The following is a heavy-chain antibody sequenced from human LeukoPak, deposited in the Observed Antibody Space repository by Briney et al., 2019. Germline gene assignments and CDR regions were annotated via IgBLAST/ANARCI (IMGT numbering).Heavy chain of an antibody. Sequence: GGSLRLSCAASGFTFSSYSMNWVRQAPGKGLEWVSYISGRGSTIYYADSVKGRFTISRDNAKNSLYLQMNSLRAEDTAVYYCAREIFRWGGYWGQGTLVTVSS. D-gene: IGHD3-3*01. CDR1: GFTFSSYS. J-gene: IGHJ4*02. V-gene: IGHV3-48*04. CDR3: AREIFRWGGY. CDR2: ISGRGSTI.